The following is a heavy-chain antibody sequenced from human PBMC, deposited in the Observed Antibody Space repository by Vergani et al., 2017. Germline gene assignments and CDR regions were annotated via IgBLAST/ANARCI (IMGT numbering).Heavy chain of an antibody. D-gene: IGHD6-19*01. V-gene: IGHV4-4*07. Sequence: QVQLQESGPGLVKPSETLSLTCTVSGGSISSYYWSWIRQPAGKGLEWIGRIYTSGSTNYNPSLKSRVNMSVDTSKNQFSLKLSSVTAADTAVYYCARDGGSGWYGDAFDIWGQGTMVTVSS. CDR2: IYTSGST. CDR1: GGSISSYY. CDR3: ARDGGSGWYGDAFDI. J-gene: IGHJ3*02.